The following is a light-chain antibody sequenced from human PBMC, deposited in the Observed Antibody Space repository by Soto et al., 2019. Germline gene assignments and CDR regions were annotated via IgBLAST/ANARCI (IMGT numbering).Light chain of an antibody. V-gene: IGKV3-15*01. J-gene: IGKJ1*01. CDR2: DAS. CDR3: QQYNNWPRT. CDR1: QSVSSN. Sequence: EIVMTQSPATLSVTQGEGATLSCRASQSVSSNLAWYQLKPGQAPRLLIYDASTRATGIPARFSGSGSGTEFTLTISSLQSEDFAVYYCQQYNNWPRTFGQGTKVEIK.